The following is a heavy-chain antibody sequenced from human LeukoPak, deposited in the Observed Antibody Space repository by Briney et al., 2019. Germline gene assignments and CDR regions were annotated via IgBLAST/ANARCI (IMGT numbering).Heavy chain of an antibody. Sequence: GGSVRVSCKASGYTFTSYGISWVRQAPGQGLEWMGWISAYNGNTNYAQKLQGRVTMTTDTSTSTAYMELRSLRSDDTAVYYCARGVNPFDIVVVVAATPWYNWFDHWGQGTLVTVSS. CDR3: ARGVNPFDIVVVVAATPWYNWFDH. D-gene: IGHD2-15*01. J-gene: IGHJ5*02. CDR1: GYTFTSYG. V-gene: IGHV1-18*01. CDR2: ISAYNGNT.